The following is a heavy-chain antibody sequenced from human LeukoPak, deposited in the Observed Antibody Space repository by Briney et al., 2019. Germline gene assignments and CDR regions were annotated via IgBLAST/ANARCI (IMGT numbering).Heavy chain of an antibody. J-gene: IGHJ4*02. D-gene: IGHD3-3*01. CDR2: IYYSGST. Sequence: SETLSLTCTVSGGSISSYYWSWIRQPPGKGLEWIGYIYYSGSTNYNPSLKSRVTISVDTSKNQFSLKLSSVTAADTAVYYCARVLGQYYDFWGTEYYFDYWGQGTLVTVSS. V-gene: IGHV4-59*12. CDR3: ARVLGQYYDFWGTEYYFDY. CDR1: GGSISSYY.